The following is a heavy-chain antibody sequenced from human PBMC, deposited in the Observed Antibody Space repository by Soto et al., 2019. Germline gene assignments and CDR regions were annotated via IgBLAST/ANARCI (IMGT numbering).Heavy chain of an antibody. Sequence: SETLSLTCAVSGGSISSGGSSWSWIRQPPGKGLEWIGYIYYSGSTNYNPSLKSRVTISVDTSKNQFSLSLTSVTAADTAVYYCARGGYFDSWGQGTLVTVSS. CDR3: ARGGYFDS. D-gene: IGHD6-13*01. J-gene: IGHJ4*02. CDR2: IYYSGST. V-gene: IGHV4-61*08. CDR1: GGSISSGGSS.